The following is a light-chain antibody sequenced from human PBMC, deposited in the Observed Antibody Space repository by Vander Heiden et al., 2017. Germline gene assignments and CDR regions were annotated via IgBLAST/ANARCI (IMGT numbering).Light chain of an antibody. Sequence: DIQMTKSPYSLSASVGDRVTITCQASQDISDYLSWYQQKPGKAPKLLIYDASNLETGVPSRFSGSGSGTDFTFSISSLQPEDIATYYCQQYDNLPPLFGGGTKVEIK. CDR2: DAS. CDR1: QDISDY. CDR3: QQYDNLPPL. V-gene: IGKV1-33*01. J-gene: IGKJ4*01.